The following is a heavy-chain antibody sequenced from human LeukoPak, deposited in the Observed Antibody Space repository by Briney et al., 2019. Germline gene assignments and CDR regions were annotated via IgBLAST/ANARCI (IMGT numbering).Heavy chain of an antibody. CDR2: TYSGGRT. J-gene: IGHJ4*02. CDR3: AIYDSSGYYNY. Sequence: GSLRLSCAASGFTVGCNDMSWVGPDPGKGLEWVSVTYSGGRTFYADSVKGPFTISRDNSKNTLYLQMNSLRAEDTAVYYCAIYDSSGYYNYWGQGTLVTVSS. V-gene: IGHV3-53*01. D-gene: IGHD3-22*01. CDR1: GFTVGCND.